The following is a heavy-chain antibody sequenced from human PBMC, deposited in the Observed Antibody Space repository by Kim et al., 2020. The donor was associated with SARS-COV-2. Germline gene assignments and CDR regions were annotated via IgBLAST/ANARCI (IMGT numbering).Heavy chain of an antibody. J-gene: IGHJ3*02. Sequence: PSVQGQVTISADKSITTAYLQWSSLKASDTAMYYCARQTTGGGSLGDAFDIWGQGTMVTVSS. D-gene: IGHD1-1*01. V-gene: IGHV5-51*01. CDR3: ARQTTGGGSLGDAFDI.